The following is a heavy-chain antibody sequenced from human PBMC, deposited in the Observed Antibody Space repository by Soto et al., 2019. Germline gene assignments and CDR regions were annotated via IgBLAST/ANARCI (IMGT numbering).Heavy chain of an antibody. CDR1: GGSISSGGYS. CDR2: IYHSGST. D-gene: IGHD7-27*01. J-gene: IGHJ5*01. CDR3: ARGRYCLTGRCFPNWFDS. Sequence: SETLSLTCAVSGGSISSGGYSWSWIRQPPGKGLEWIGYIYHSGSTYYNPSLKSRVTISVDRSKNQFSLKLSSVTAADTAVYYCARGRYCLTGRCFPNWFDSWGQGALVTVSS. V-gene: IGHV4-30-2*01.